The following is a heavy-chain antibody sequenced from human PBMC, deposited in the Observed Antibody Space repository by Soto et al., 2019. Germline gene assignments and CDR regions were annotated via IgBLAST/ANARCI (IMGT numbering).Heavy chain of an antibody. V-gene: IGHV4-59*01. CDR3: ARDYPRQGVGGKYYYSYGMDV. CDR2: IYYSGST. D-gene: IGHD3-16*02. CDR1: GGSISSYY. Sequence: SETLSLTCTVSGGSISSYYWSWIRQPPGKGLEWIGYIYYSGSTNYNPSLKSRVTISVDTSKNQFSLKLSSVTAVDTAVYYCARDYPRQGVGGKYYYSYGMDVWGQGTPVTVSS. J-gene: IGHJ6*02.